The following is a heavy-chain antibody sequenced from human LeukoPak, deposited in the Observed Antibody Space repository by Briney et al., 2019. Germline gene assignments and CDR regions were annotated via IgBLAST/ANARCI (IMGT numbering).Heavy chain of an antibody. Sequence: GGSLRLSCAASGFTFSSYSMNWVRQAPEKGLEWVSTISGSGGGTYYADSVKGRFTISRDDSKNTLYLQMNSLRAEDTAVYYCAKDLGRYRNNYFDYWGQGTLVTVSS. J-gene: IGHJ4*02. V-gene: IGHV3-23*01. CDR2: ISGSGGGT. CDR3: AKDLGRYRNNYFDY. D-gene: IGHD1-26*01. CDR1: GFTFSSYS.